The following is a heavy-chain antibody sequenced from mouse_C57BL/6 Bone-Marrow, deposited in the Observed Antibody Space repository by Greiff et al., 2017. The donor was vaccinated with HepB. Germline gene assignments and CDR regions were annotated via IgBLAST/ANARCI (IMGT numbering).Heavy chain of an antibody. CDR2: ISYDGSN. V-gene: IGHV3-6*01. Sequence: VQLKQSGPGLVKPSQSLSLTCSVTGYSITSGYYWNWIRQFPGNKLEWMGYISYDGSNNYNPSLKNRITFTRNTSENQFFLKLNSVTTEDTATYYCARGTYYSNYWYFDVWGTGTTVTVSS. CDR1: GYSITSGYY. D-gene: IGHD2-5*01. CDR3: ARGTYYSNYWYFDV. J-gene: IGHJ1*03.